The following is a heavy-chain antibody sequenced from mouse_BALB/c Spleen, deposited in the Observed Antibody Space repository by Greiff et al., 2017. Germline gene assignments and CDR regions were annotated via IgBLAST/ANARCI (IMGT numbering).Heavy chain of an antibody. CDR1: GFTFSSFG. CDR3: ARWEDFYFDY. D-gene: IGHD4-1*01. CDR2: ISSGSSTI. J-gene: IGHJ2*01. Sequence: EVKVVESGGGLVQPGGSRKLSCAASGFTFSSFGMHWVSQGPEKGLEWVAYISSGSSTIYYADTGKGRFTISRDNPKNTLFLQRTSLRSEDTAMYYCARWEDFYFDYWGQGTTLTVSS. V-gene: IGHV5-17*02.